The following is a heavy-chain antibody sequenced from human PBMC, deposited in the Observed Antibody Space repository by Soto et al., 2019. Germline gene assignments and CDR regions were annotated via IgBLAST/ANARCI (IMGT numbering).Heavy chain of an antibody. CDR3: ARENSYFDY. CDR1: GYTFRNFG. J-gene: IGHJ4*02. V-gene: IGHV1-18*01. Sequence: QIPLLQSGAEVKKPGASVKVTCKASGYTFRNFGISWGRQAPGQGLEWMGWISAYNANANYAQKLQGRLTMTADTYTSTAYMELRSLRSDDTAVYYCARENSYFDYWGQGTLVTVSS. CDR2: ISAYNANA.